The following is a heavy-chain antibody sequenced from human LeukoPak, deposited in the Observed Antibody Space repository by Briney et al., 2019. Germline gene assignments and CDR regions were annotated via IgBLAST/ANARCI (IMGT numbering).Heavy chain of an antibody. CDR3: ATLDDYGDYLHAFDI. J-gene: IGHJ3*02. CDR1: GFTFSNAW. D-gene: IGHD4-17*01. Sequence: GGSLRLSCAASGFTFSNAWMSWVRQAPGKGLEWVAFIRYDGSNKYYADSVKGRFTISRDNSKNTLYLQMNSLRAEDTAVYYCATLDDYGDYLHAFDIWGQGTMVTVSS. V-gene: IGHV3-30*02. CDR2: IRYDGSNK.